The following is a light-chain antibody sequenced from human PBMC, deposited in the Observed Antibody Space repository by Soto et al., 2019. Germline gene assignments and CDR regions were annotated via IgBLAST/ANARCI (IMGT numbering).Light chain of an antibody. CDR3: QKDNAAPLA. J-gene: IGKJ4*01. V-gene: IGKV3-15*01. Sequence: EIVLTQSPATLSLYPGERATVSCRASQSVSSNLAWYQQKPGQAPSLLIYGAFTRATGIPARFSGSGSGTEFPLTISHLQPEDVATYYCQKDNAAPLAFGGGTRVEIK. CDR2: GAF. CDR1: QSVSSN.